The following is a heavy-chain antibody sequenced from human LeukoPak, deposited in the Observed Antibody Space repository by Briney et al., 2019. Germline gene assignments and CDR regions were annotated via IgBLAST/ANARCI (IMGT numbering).Heavy chain of an antibody. J-gene: IGHJ4*02. V-gene: IGHV3-48*01. CDR3: ACVAATHGVDY. Sequence: GGSLRLSCTASGFTFSNYKMNWVRQAPGKGLEWISYIDSSGTTIYYADSVKGRFTISRDNSKNTLYLQMNSLRAEDTAVYYCACVAATHGVDYWGQGTLVTVSS. CDR2: IDSSGTTI. D-gene: IGHD2-15*01. CDR1: GFTFSNYK.